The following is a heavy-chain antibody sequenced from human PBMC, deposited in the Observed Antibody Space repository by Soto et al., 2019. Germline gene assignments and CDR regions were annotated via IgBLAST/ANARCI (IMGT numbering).Heavy chain of an antibody. CDR3: AREVQLERDYYYMDV. D-gene: IGHD1-1*01. Sequence: GASVKVSCKASGYTFTGYYMHWVRQAPGQGLEWMGWINPNSGGTNYAQKFQGWVTMTRDTSISTAYMELSRLRSDDTAVYYCAREVQLERDYYYMDVWGKGTTVTVSS. CDR1: GYTFTGYY. J-gene: IGHJ6*03. CDR2: INPNSGGT. V-gene: IGHV1-2*04.